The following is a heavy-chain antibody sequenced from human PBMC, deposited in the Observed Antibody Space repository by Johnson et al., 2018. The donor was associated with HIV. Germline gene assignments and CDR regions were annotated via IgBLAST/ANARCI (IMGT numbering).Heavy chain of an antibody. CDR3: ASCESDSSGRGAFDI. D-gene: IGHD3-22*01. CDR1: GFTFSSYD. J-gene: IGHJ3*02. CDR2: IGTAGAT. Sequence: VQLVESGGGLVQPGGSLRLSCAASGFTFSSYDMHWVRQATGKGLEWVSAIGTAGATYYPGSVKGRFTISRENAKNSLYLQMNSLRAEDTAVYYCASCESDSSGRGAFDIWGQGTMVTVSS. V-gene: IGHV3-13*01.